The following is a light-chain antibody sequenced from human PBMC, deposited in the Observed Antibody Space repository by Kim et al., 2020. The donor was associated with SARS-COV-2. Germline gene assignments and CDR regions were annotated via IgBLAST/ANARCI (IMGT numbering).Light chain of an antibody. V-gene: IGLV3-19*01. J-gene: IGLJ2*01. CDR2: GRN. CDR3: NSRGSENVL. Sequence: SSELTQDPAVSVAVGQTVKITCQGDSLRRYYASWYQQKPGQAPVLVIHGRNNRPSGIPERLSGSTSGNTASLIITGAQAEDEADYYCNSRGSENVLFGGGTKLTVL. CDR1: SLRRYY.